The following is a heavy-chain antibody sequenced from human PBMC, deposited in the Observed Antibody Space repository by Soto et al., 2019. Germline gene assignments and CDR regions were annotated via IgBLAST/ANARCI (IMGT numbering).Heavy chain of an antibody. J-gene: IGHJ5*02. CDR3: ARDLRKRVRGLSQPDDPYNWFDH. Sequence: XGSLRLSCAASGFILRFYWMHWVRQAPGRGLVWVSGISTDGSTTTYADSVKGRFTISRDNAKDTLYLQMSSLRAEDTAVYYCARDLRKRVRGLSQPDDPYNWFDHWGQGTLVTVSS. CDR2: ISTDGSTT. V-gene: IGHV3-74*01. D-gene: IGHD3-10*01. CDR1: GFILRFYW.